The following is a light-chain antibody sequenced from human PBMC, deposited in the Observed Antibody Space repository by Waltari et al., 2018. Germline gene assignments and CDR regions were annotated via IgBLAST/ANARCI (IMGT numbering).Light chain of an antibody. V-gene: IGLV3-21*02. Sequence: SYVLTQPPSVSVAPGQTARITRGDNNLGSKSVHWYQQKPGQAPLLVVSDDTDRPSGIPERISGSHSGTTATLTISRVEAGDEADYYCHVWDSISDHVIFGGGTKLTV. CDR1: NLGSKS. CDR3: HVWDSISDHVI. J-gene: IGLJ2*01. CDR2: DDT.